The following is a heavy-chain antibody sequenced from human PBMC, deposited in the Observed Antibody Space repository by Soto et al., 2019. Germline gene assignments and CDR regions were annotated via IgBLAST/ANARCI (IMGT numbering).Heavy chain of an antibody. D-gene: IGHD2-8*01. Sequence: PSETLSLTCAVYGGSFSGYYWSWIRQPPGKGLEWIGEINHSGSTNYNPSLKSRVTISVDTSKNQFSLKLSSVTAADTAVYYCATQTSGDYCTNGACHTDYYGMDVWGQGTRVTFSS. CDR1: GGSFSGYY. V-gene: IGHV4-34*01. J-gene: IGHJ6*02. CDR3: ATQTSGDYCTNGACHTDYYGMDV. CDR2: INHSGST.